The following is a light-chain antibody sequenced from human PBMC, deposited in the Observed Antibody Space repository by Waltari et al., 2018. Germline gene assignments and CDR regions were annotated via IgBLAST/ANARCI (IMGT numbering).Light chain of an antibody. J-gene: IGKJ1*01. CDR1: QNIGSW. V-gene: IGKV1-5*03. CDR3: QEYNSSPSWT. CDR2: KAS. Sequence: DIQMTQSPSTLSASVGDRVTIACRASQNIGSWLAWYQQRPGKAPKLLIYKASSLDSGVPSRFSGSGSGTEFTLTISSLQPDDFATYYCQEYNSSPSWTFVQGTKVEIK.